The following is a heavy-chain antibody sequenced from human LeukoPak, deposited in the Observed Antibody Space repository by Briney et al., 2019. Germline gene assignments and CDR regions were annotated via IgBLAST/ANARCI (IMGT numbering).Heavy chain of an antibody. Sequence: GASVKVSCKVSGYTLTELSMHWVRQAPGKGLEWMGGFDPEDGETIYAQKFQGRVTMTEDTSTDTAYMELSSLRSEDTAVYYCAVLIGYCSSTSCLYDAFDIWGQGTMVTVSS. D-gene: IGHD2-2*03. CDR1: GYTLTELS. J-gene: IGHJ3*02. CDR2: FDPEDGET. CDR3: AVLIGYCSSTSCLYDAFDI. V-gene: IGHV1-24*01.